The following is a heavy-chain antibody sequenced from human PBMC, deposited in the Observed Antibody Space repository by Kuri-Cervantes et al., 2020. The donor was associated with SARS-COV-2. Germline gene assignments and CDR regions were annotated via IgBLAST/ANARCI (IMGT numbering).Heavy chain of an antibody. CDR3: ARGLYCSSTSCYRKTDYYYYMDV. V-gene: IGHV4-38-2*02. CDR1: GYSITNGYY. D-gene: IGHD2-2*01. Sequence: SETLSLTCSVSGYSITNGYYWGWIRQPPGKGLEWIGCVYHSGETYYNPSLNRRVSISIDASKNQFSLKLTSVTAADTAVYYCARGLYCSSTSCYRKTDYYYYMDVWGKGTTVTVSS. CDR2: VYHSGET. J-gene: IGHJ6*03.